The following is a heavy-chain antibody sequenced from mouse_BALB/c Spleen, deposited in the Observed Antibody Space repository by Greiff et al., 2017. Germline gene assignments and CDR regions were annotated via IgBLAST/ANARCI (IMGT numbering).Heavy chain of an antibody. CDR1: GFTFSSFG. J-gene: IGHJ1*01. V-gene: IGHV5-17*02. Sequence: EVQLVESGGGLVQPGGSRKLSCAASGFTFSSFGMHWVRQAPEKGLEWVAYISSGSSTIYYADTVKGRFTISRDNPKNTLFLQMTSLRSEDTAMYYCARWKLNVWGAGTTVTVSS. CDR3: ARWKLNV. CDR2: ISSGSSTI. D-gene: IGHD1-3*01.